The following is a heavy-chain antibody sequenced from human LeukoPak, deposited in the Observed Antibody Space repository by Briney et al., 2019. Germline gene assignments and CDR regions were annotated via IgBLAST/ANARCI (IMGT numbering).Heavy chain of an antibody. J-gene: IGHJ4*02. CDR3: AKPRVCSGHDCAFDH. CDR2: ISYNANNQ. Sequence: PGGSLRLSCAASGFTFSSYGMHWVRQAPGKGLEWVAIISYNANNQYYADSVKGRFTISRDNSKNTLYLQMNSLRTEDTAVYYCAKPRVCSGHDCAFDHWGQGTLVTVSS. CDR1: GFTFSSYG. D-gene: IGHD5-12*01. V-gene: IGHV3-30*18.